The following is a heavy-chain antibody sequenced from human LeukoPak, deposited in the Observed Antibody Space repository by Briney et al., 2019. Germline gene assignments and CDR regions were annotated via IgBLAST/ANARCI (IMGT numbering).Heavy chain of an antibody. CDR2: ISYDGSNK. CDR1: GFTFSSYS. D-gene: IGHD6-13*01. Sequence: GGSLRLSCAASGFTFSSYSMHWVRQAPGKGLEWVAVISYDGSNKYYADSVKGRFTISRDNSKNTLYLQMNSLRAEDTAVYYCAREDSSSWCPDYWGQGTLVTVSS. J-gene: IGHJ4*02. CDR3: AREDSSSWCPDY. V-gene: IGHV3-30*04.